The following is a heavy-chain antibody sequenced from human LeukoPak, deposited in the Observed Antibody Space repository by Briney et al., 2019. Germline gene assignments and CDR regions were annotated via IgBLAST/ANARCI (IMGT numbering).Heavy chain of an antibody. D-gene: IGHD1-26*01. V-gene: IGHV1-58*01. Sequence: AVQVSFKATVSTFTCSALQWVRPPRGQRVEWIGCIVIGGGNTNYGREFQERVTIARDMSTRTAYMELSSLRSEHTAVYYCAADGGRVGGATSFESFQHWGQGTRVTVSP. CDR3: AADGGRVGGATSFESFQH. CDR1: VSTFTCSA. J-gene: IGHJ1*01. CDR2: IVIGGGNT.